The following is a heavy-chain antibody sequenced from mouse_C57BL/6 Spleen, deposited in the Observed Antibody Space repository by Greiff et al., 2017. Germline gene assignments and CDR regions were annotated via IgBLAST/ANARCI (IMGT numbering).Heavy chain of an antibody. CDR3: ARGDYGSSYSAGYYAMDY. Sequence: VQLQQSGAELVRPGASVKLSCKASGYTFTDYYINWVKQRPGQGLEWIARIYPGSGNTYYNEKFKGKATLTAEKFSSTAYMQLSSLTSEDSAVYFCARGDYGSSYSAGYYAMDYWGQGTSVTVSS. CDR2: IYPGSGNT. D-gene: IGHD1-1*01. J-gene: IGHJ4*01. V-gene: IGHV1-76*01. CDR1: GYTFTDYY.